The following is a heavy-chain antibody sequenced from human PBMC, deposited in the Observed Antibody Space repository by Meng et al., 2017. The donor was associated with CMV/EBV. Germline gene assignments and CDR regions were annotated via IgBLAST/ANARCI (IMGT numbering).Heavy chain of an antibody. Sequence: SVKVSCKASGGTFTSYAISWVRQAPGQGLEWMGGIIPIFGTANYAQKFQGRVTITTDESTSTAYMELSSLRSEDTAVYYCARRALGYCSSTSCLYYYYGMDVWGQGTTVTVSS. D-gene: IGHD2-2*01. CDR1: GGTFTSYA. V-gene: IGHV1-69*05. J-gene: IGHJ6*02. CDR2: IIPIFGTA. CDR3: ARRALGYCSSTSCLYYYYGMDV.